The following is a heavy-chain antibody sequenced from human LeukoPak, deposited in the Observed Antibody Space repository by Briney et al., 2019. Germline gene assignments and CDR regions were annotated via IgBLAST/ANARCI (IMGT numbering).Heavy chain of an antibody. V-gene: IGHV1-69*05. Sequence: ASVKVSCKASGGTFSSYAISWVRQAPGQGLEWMGGIIPIFGTANYAQKLQGRVTMTTDTSTSTAYMELRSLRSDDTAVYYCARDSPYFWSGYYFDYWGQGTLVTVSS. J-gene: IGHJ4*02. D-gene: IGHD3-3*01. CDR1: GGTFSSYA. CDR2: IIPIFGTA. CDR3: ARDSPYFWSGYYFDY.